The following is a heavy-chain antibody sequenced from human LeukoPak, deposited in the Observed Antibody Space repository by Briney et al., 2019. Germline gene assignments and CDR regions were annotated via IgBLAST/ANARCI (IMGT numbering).Heavy chain of an antibody. CDR3: SRGRRATHDY. Sequence: GGSLRLSCAASGFTLSSYAMNWVRQAPGKGLEWVGFIRSKAYGGTTEYAASVKGRFTISRDDSKSIVYLQMNSLKSEDTAVYYCSRGRRATHDYWGQGTLVTVSS. CDR2: IRSKAYGGTT. J-gene: IGHJ4*02. D-gene: IGHD1-26*01. CDR1: GFTLSSYA. V-gene: IGHV3-49*04.